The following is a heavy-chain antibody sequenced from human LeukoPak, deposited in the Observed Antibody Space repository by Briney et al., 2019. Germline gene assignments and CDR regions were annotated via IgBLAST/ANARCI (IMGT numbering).Heavy chain of an antibody. D-gene: IGHD3-10*01. CDR3: ARRGSHDWYFDL. Sequence: PSETLSLTCTVSGYLISSGYYWGWIRQSPGKGLEWIGSIFHTGITYYNPSLKSRVTMSVETSKNQLSLKLSSVTAPDTAVYYCARRGSHDWYFDLWGRGTLVTVSS. J-gene: IGHJ2*01. CDR1: GYLISSGYY. CDR2: IFHTGIT. V-gene: IGHV4-38-2*02.